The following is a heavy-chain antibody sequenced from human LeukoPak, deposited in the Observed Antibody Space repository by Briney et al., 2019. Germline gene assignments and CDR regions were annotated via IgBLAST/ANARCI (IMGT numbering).Heavy chain of an antibody. Sequence: GGSLRLSCAASGFTFSSYSMNWVPQAPGKGLKWVSSISSSSYIYYADSVKGRFTISRDNAKNSLYLQMSALRAEDTAVYYCARDFLVWGQGTLVTVSS. CDR1: GFTFSSYS. J-gene: IGHJ4*02. V-gene: IGHV3-21*01. CDR2: ISSSSYI. CDR3: ARDFLV.